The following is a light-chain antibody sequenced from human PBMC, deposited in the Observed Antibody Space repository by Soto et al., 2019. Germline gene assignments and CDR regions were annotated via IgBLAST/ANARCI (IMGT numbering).Light chain of an antibody. V-gene: IGLV2-14*02. Sequence: QSVLTQPASVSGSPGQSITISCTGTSSNIGSYNLISWFQHHPGKAPQLMIYEVNKRPSGVPDRFSGSKSGYTASLTVSGLQTEDEAFYYCSSSAGIYHYLVFGGGTKLTVL. J-gene: IGLJ3*02. CDR1: SSNIGSYNL. CDR3: SSSAGIYHYLV. CDR2: EVN.